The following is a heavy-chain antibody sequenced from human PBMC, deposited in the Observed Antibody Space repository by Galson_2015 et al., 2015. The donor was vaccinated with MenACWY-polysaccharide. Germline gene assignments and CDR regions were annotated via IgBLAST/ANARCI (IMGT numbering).Heavy chain of an antibody. CDR1: GGSMRGYF. Sequence: SETLSLTCTLSGGSMRGYFWSWIRQSPGKGLEWVGYIHYSGSTKYTPSLKSRVTISIDTAKHQLSLRLNSVTAADTAVYYCMRVRGGYCYFWGQGTLVTVSS. V-gene: IGHV4-59*08. CDR2: IHYSGST. J-gene: IGHJ4*02. CDR3: MRVRGGYCYF. D-gene: IGHD2-21*02.